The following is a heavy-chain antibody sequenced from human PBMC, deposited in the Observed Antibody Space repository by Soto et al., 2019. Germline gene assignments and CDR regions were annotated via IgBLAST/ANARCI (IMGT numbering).Heavy chain of an antibody. CDR3: ARWPHSSGYYSHDAFDI. CDR2: IYTSGST. CDR1: GGSISSYY. Sequence: SETLSLTCTVSGGSISSYYWSWIRQPAGKGLEWIGRIYTSGSTNYNPSLKSRVTMSVDTSKNQFSLKLSSVTAADTAVYYCARWPHSSGYYSHDAFDIWGQGTMVTVSS. J-gene: IGHJ3*02. D-gene: IGHD3-22*01. V-gene: IGHV4-4*07.